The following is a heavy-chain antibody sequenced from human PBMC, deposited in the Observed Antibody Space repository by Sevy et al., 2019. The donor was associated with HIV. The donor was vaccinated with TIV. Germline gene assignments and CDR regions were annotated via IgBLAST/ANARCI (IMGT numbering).Heavy chain of an antibody. V-gene: IGHV1-8*02. J-gene: IGHJ4*02. CDR3: TRSRPLLYMSSSRPFDY. CDR2: MNPESGDT. CDR1: GYTFTNYD. D-gene: IGHD1-26*01. Sequence: ASVKVSCKASGYTFTNYDINWVRQATGHGLEWMGMMNPESGDTGYAHKFQGRVTMTRDTSISTAYMELNSLRSEDSAVYYCTRSRPLLYMSSSRPFDYWGQGTLVTVSS.